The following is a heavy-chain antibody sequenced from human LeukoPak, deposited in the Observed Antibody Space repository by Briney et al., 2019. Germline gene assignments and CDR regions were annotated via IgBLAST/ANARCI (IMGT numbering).Heavy chain of an antibody. V-gene: IGHV1-18*01. Sequence: ASVKVSCKASGYTFTSYGISWVRQAPGQGLEWMGWISAYNGNTNYAQKFQGRVTMTRDTSTSTVYMELSSLRSEDTAVYYCARGCPQDWNYFDYWGQGTLVTVSS. CDR1: GYTFTSYG. J-gene: IGHJ4*02. CDR2: ISAYNGNT. CDR3: ARGCPQDWNYFDY. D-gene: IGHD3/OR15-3a*01.